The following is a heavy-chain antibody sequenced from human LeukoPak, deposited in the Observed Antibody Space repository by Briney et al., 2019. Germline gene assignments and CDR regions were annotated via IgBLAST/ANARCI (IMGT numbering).Heavy chain of an antibody. J-gene: IGHJ4*02. Sequence: GGSLRLSCAASGFTFDDYAMHWVRQAPGKGLEWVSLISWDGGSTYYADSVKGRFTISRDNSKNSLYLQMNSLRAEDTAVYYCAREITMIVVAPEGDYWGQGTLVTVSS. CDR2: ISWDGGST. D-gene: IGHD3-22*01. CDR3: AREITMIVVAPEGDY. CDR1: GFTFDDYA. V-gene: IGHV3-43D*03.